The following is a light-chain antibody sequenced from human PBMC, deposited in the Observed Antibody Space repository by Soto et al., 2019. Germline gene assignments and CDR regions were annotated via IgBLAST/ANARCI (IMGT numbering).Light chain of an antibody. CDR2: AAS. V-gene: IGKV1-27*01. CDR1: QGIIDY. CDR3: QKYNSAPRT. Sequence: EIQMTQSPSSLSASVGDRVTITCRASQGIIDYLAWYQQKPGKAPKLLIYAASTLQSGVPSRFSGSGAGTDFTLTISSLQPEDVATYYCQKYNSAPRTFGQGTKVEIK. J-gene: IGKJ1*01.